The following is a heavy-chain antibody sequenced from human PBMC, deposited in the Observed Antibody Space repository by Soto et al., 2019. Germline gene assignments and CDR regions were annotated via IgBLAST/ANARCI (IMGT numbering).Heavy chain of an antibody. Sequence: LSLTCTVSGGSISSSSYYWGWIRQPPGKGLEWIGSIDYSGTAYYNPSLKSRVTISVDTSMTQFSLKLTSVTAADTAVYYCARHRSYSSGWFVDYWGQGTPVTVSS. D-gene: IGHD6-19*01. CDR1: GGSISSSSYY. CDR2: IDYSGTA. V-gene: IGHV4-39*01. CDR3: ARHRSYSSGWFVDY. J-gene: IGHJ4*02.